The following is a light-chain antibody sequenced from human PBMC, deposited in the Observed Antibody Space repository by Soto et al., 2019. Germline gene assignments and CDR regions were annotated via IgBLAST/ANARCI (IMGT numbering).Light chain of an antibody. CDR3: QQRTNWLT. V-gene: IGKV3-11*01. CDR1: QSIGTS. J-gene: IGKJ4*01. CDR2: DAS. Sequence: EIVLTQSPATLSLSPGERATLSCRASQSIGTSLAWYQHKPGQAPRVLIYDASKRATGIPARFSGSGSGTDFTLTISSLEPEDFVVYYCQQRTNWLTFGGGTKVEIK.